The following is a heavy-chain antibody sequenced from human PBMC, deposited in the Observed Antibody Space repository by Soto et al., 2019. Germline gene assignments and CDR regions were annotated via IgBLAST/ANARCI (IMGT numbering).Heavy chain of an antibody. CDR3: ARVVILVPTASTNYYYHMDV. CDR1: GGTFSNYA. V-gene: IGHV1-69*01. J-gene: IGHJ6*02. D-gene: IGHD2-2*01. Sequence: QVQLVQYGAEVRKPGSSVTVSCKASGGTFSNYAISWVRQAPGQGLEWMGGIIPIVGTGSYAQKFQGRVTITADEPTTTAYMELSSLRFEDTSVYYCARVVILVPTASTNYYYHMDVWGPGTTVTVSS. CDR2: IIPIVGTG.